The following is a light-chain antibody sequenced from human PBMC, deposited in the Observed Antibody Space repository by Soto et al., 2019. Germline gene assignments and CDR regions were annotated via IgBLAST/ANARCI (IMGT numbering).Light chain of an antibody. V-gene: IGKV1-39*01. Sequence: DIRLTQSPSPLSAYVGAXVTIACRASQNIDTYLMWYQQKPGKAPDLLIYAASSLQNGVPSRFRGSGSGTDFTLTISSLQPEDFATYYCQQLHDYPITFGQGTRLEIK. J-gene: IGKJ5*01. CDR2: AAS. CDR1: QNIDTY. CDR3: QQLHDYPIT.